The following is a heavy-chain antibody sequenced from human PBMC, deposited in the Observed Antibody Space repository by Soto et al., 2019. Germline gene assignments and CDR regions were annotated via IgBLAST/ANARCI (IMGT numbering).Heavy chain of an antibody. J-gene: IGHJ4*02. CDR1: GGSISSYY. Sequence: SETLSLTCTVSGGSISSYYWSWIRQPPGKGLEWIGYIYYSGSTNYNPSLKGRFTISRDNAKNSLYLQMNSLRAEDTAFYYCARAPGYYGDFFDYWGQGTLVTASS. CDR3: ARAPGYYGDFFDY. D-gene: IGHD4-17*01. V-gene: IGHV4-59*08. CDR2: IYYSGST.